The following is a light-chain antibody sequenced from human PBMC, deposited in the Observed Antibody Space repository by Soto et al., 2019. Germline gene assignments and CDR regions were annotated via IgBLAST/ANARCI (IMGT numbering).Light chain of an antibody. V-gene: IGLV1-44*01. Sequence: QSVLTQPPSVSGTPGQRVTTSCSGSRSSIGSNTVNWYQHLPGSAPKLLIYSNNHRPSGVPDRFSASKAGASASLAISGLQSEDEGDYYCAAWDASLGGFYVFGSGTKVTVL. CDR1: RSSIGSNT. CDR3: AAWDASLGGFYV. CDR2: SNN. J-gene: IGLJ1*01.